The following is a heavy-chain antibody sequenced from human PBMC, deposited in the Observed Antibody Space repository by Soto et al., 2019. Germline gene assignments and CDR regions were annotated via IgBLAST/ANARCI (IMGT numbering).Heavy chain of an antibody. CDR3: AKGGDNWYFDY. CDR2: IMGTGGKT. D-gene: IGHD1-20*01. CDR1: GFSFSSYP. J-gene: IGHJ4*02. Sequence: EVQLLESGGGLVQPGGSLTLSCAASGFSFSSYPMNWFRQAPGKGLESVAVIMGTGGKTYYADSVQGRFTISRDDSKSTVFLQMNSLRADDTATYYCAKGGDNWYFDYRGQGTLVTVTS. V-gene: IGHV3-23*01.